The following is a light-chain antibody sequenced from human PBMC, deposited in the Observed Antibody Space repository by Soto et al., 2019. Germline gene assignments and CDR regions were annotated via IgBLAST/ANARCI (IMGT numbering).Light chain of an antibody. CDR2: AAS. Sequence: DIQMTQSPSALSASVGDRVTITCRASQSITNYLNWYQHKPGQAPNLLIYAASTLQAGVPSRFRGSGSGTDFTLTISSLQPEDFATYFCQQSNSSPHTFGGRTQVDIK. CDR1: QSITNY. CDR3: QQSNSSPHT. J-gene: IGKJ4*01. V-gene: IGKV1-39*01.